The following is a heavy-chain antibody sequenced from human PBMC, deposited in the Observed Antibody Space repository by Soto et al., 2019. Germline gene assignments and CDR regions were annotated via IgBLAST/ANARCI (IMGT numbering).Heavy chain of an antibody. CDR1: GGTFSSYT. CDR3: ARDQIEAVAGTHYYYYMDV. V-gene: IGHV1-69*02. Sequence: QVQLVQSGAEVKKPGSSVKVSCKASGGTFSSYTISWVRQAPGQGLEWMGRIIPILGIANYAQKFQGRVTXXXXXXXXXXXXXXXXXXXXXXXXXXXARDQIEAVAGTHYYYYMDVWGKGTTVTVSS. CDR2: IIPILGIA. J-gene: IGHJ6*03. D-gene: IGHD6-19*01.